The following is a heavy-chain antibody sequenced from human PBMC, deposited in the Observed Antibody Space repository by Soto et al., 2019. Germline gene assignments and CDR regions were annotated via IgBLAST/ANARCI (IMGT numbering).Heavy chain of an antibody. CDR3: ARDWENYFDY. CDR2: ISYDGRNK. V-gene: IGHV3-30*04. J-gene: IGHJ4*02. Sequence: QVQLVESGGGVVQPGRSLRLSCAASGFTFSNYAIHWVRQAPDKGLEWVAFISYDGRNKYYADSVKGRFTISRDNSQNTVYLQMNSLRAEDTAVYSCARDWENYFDYWGQGTLVTVSS. CDR1: GFTFSNYA. D-gene: IGHD1-26*01.